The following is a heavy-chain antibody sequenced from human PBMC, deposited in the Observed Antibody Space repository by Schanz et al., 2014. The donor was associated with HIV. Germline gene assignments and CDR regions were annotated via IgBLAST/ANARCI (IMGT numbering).Heavy chain of an antibody. CDR3: ASPLLYDSLDV. CDR2: ISYDGSNK. V-gene: IGHV3-30*03. D-gene: IGHD3-22*01. CDR1: GFSFSNYA. J-gene: IGHJ6*02. Sequence: VQLVESGGTLVQPGGSLRLSCAASGFSFSNYAMAWVRQPPGKGLEWVAVISYDGSNKYYADSVKGRFTISRDNSKNTLYLQMNSLRAEDTAVYYCASPLLYDSLDVWGQGTTVTVSS.